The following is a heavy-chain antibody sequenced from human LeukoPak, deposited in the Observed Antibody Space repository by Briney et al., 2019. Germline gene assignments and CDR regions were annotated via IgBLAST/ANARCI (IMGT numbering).Heavy chain of an antibody. CDR3: ATFKPARDWGTYRVNWLGP. D-gene: IGHD3-16*02. V-gene: IGHV4-59*12. Sequence: PSETLSLTCTVSGGSISSYSWSWIRQPPGKGLEWIGYIYYSGSTNYNSSLKSRITISLDTSKNQFSLKLSSVTAADAAVYYCATFKPARDWGTYRVNWLGPWGQGTLVTVSS. CDR2: IYYSGST. J-gene: IGHJ5*02. CDR1: GGSISSYS.